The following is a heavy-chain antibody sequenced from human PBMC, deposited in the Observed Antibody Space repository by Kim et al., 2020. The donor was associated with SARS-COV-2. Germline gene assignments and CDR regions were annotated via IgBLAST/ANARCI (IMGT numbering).Heavy chain of an antibody. Sequence: GGSLRLSCAASGFTFSSYAMSWVRQAPGKGLEWVSAISGSGGSTYYADSVKGRFTISRDNSKNTLYLQMNSLRAEDTAIYYCAKGDYVWGNNDYWGQGTLVTVSS. J-gene: IGHJ4*02. CDR2: ISGSGGST. V-gene: IGHV3-23*01. CDR1: GFTFSSYA. CDR3: AKGDYVWGNNDY. D-gene: IGHD3-16*01.